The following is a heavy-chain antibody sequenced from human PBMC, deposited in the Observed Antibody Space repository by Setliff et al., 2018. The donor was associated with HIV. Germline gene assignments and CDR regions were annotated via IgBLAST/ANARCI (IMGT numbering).Heavy chain of an antibody. V-gene: IGHV3-21*01. CDR2: ISGSSAYI. CDR3: ARDLSPGITAPLDY. J-gene: IGHJ4*02. CDR1: GFIFRSYN. D-gene: IGHD6-13*01. Sequence: GGSLRLSCAASGFIFRSYNINWVRQAPGKGLEWISSISGSSAYIYYADSVKGRFTISRGNAKNSLYLQMNSLRAEDMAVYYCARDLSPGITAPLDYWGQGTLVTVSS.